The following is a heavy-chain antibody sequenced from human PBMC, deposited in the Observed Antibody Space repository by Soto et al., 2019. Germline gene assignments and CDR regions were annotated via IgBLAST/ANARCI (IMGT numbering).Heavy chain of an antibody. CDR2: IYYSGST. CDR3: ERDPRRAPSDP. V-gene: IGHV4-59*01. Sequence: SETLSLTCTVSGGSINDYYWNWIRKPPGKGLEWLGYIYYSGSTNYSPALKSRVTISVDTSKNQFSLKVTSVTAADTAVYYCERDPRRAPSDPWGQGTLVTVSS. J-gene: IGHJ5*02. CDR1: GGSINDYY.